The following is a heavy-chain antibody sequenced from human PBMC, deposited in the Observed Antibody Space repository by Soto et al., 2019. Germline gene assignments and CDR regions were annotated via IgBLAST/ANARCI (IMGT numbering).Heavy chain of an antibody. CDR3: AKGLGGATANWFDP. V-gene: IGHV3-43*01. D-gene: IGHD2-21*01. CDR2: ISWDGGST. Sequence: EVQLVESGGVVVQPGGSLRLSCAASGFTFDDYTMHWVRQAPGKGLEWVSLISWDGGSTYYADSVKGRFTISRDNSKNSLYLQMNSMRTEDTALYYCAKGLGGATANWFDPWGQGTLVTVSS. J-gene: IGHJ5*02. CDR1: GFTFDDYT.